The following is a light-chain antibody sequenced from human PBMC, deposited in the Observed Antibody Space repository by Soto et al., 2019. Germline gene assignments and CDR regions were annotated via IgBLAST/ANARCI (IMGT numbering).Light chain of an antibody. CDR3: CSYGGNVV. CDR1: SSDVGSYNL. CDR2: EGS. J-gene: IGLJ2*01. Sequence: QSALTQPVSVSGSPGQSITLSCTGASSDVGSYNLVSWYQQHPGKAPKVMIYEGSKRPSGVSNRFSGSKSGNTASLTISGLQAEDEADYYCCSYGGNVVFGGGTKLTAL. V-gene: IGLV2-23*01.